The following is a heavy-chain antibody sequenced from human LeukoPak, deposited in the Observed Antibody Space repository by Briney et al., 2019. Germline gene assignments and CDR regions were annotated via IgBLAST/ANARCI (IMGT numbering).Heavy chain of an antibody. CDR2: ISYSGST. J-gene: IGHJ3*02. D-gene: IGHD3-22*01. CDR3: ARHHSSGYYRDAFDI. CDR1: GGSISSYS. V-gene: IGHV4-59*01. Sequence: SETLSLTCTVSGGSISSYSWSWIRQPPGKGLEWIGYISYSGSTNYNPSLKSRVTISVDTSKKQVSLKLSSVTAADTAVYYCARHHSSGYYRDAFDIWGQGTMLTVSS.